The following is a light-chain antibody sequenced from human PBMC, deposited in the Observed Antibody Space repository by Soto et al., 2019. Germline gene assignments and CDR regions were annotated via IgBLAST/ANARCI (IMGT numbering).Light chain of an antibody. J-gene: IGKJ4*01. CDR3: QQRADWPLS. Sequence: EIVLTQSPAALSLSPGERATLSCRASQSVGNSLAWYQQKPGQAPRLLIYDVYSKLLGIPARFTGSGSGTDFTLTISGLQPEDFAVYYCQQRADWPLSFGGGTKVEIK. CDR1: QSVGNS. CDR2: DVY. V-gene: IGKV3-11*01.